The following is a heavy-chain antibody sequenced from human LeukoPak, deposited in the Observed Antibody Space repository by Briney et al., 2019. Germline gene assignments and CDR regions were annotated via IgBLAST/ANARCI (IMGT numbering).Heavy chain of an antibody. CDR2: VYYSGST. Sequence: RSSETLSLTCTVSGGSVRSDSYYWSWIRQPPGKGLEWIGYVYYSGSTNYNPSLKSRVTISVDTSKNQFSLKLSSVTAADTAVYYCARRQGSNLIAAAENWFDPWGQGTLVTVSS. CDR3: ARRQGSNLIAAAENWFDP. CDR1: GGSVRSDSYY. D-gene: IGHD6-13*01. J-gene: IGHJ5*02. V-gene: IGHV4-61*01.